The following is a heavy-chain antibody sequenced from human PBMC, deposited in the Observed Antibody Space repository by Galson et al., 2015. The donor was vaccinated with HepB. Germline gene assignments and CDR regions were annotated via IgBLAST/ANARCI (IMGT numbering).Heavy chain of an antibody. D-gene: IGHD2-2*02. J-gene: IGHJ6*03. Sequence: SLRLSCAASGFTFSSYAMHWVRQAPGKRLEWVAVISYDGSNKYYADSVKGRFTISRDNSKNTLYLQMNSLRAEDTAVYYCARGGDIVVVPAAIPYYMDVWGKGTTVTVSS. CDR3: ARGGDIVVVPAAIPYYMDV. V-gene: IGHV3-30-3*01. CDR2: ISYDGSNK. CDR1: GFTFSSYA.